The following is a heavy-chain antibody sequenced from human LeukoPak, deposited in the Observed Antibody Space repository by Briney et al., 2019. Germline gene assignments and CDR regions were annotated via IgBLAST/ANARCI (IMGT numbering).Heavy chain of an antibody. CDR1: GGSFSGYY. J-gene: IGHJ4*02. Sequence: SETLSLTCAVYGGSFSGYYWSWIRQPPGKGLEWIGEINHSGSTNYNPSLKSRVTISVDTSKNQFSLKLSSVTAADTAVYYCARGLVGDILPGYYNSPDFHYCGQGTLVTVSS. D-gene: IGHD3-9*01. CDR3: ARGLVGDILPGYYNSPDFHY. CDR2: INHSGST. V-gene: IGHV4-34*01.